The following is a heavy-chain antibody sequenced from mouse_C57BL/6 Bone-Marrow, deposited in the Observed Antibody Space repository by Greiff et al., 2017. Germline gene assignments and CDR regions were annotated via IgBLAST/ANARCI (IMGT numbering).Heavy chain of an antibody. CDR2: ISSGGDYI. Sequence: EVKVVESGEGLVKPGGSLKLSCAASGFTFSSYAMSWVRQTPEKRLEWVAYISSGGDYIYYADTVKGRCTISRDNARNTLYLQMSSLKSEDTAMYDCTRDGGLPYYLDYWGQGTTLTVSS. V-gene: IGHV5-9-1*02. J-gene: IGHJ2*01. D-gene: IGHD2-2*01. CDR3: TRDGGLPYYLDY. CDR1: GFTFSSYA.